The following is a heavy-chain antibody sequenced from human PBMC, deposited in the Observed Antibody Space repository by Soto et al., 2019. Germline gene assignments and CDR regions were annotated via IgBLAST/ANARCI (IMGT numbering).Heavy chain of an antibody. Sequence: GASVKVSCKASGYTFTGYYMHWVRQAPGQGLEWMGWINPNSGGTNYAQKFQGWVTMTGDTSISTAYMELSRLRSDDTAVYYCARDKGYDFWSGLNLYGMDVWGQGTTVTVSS. D-gene: IGHD3-3*01. J-gene: IGHJ6*02. CDR3: ARDKGYDFWSGLNLYGMDV. CDR1: GYTFTGYY. V-gene: IGHV1-2*04. CDR2: INPNSGGT.